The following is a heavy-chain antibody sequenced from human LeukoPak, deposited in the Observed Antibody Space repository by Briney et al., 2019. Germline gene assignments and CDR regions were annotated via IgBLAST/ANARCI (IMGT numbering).Heavy chain of an antibody. CDR2: ISCRGGST. CDR3: AKDLGHSGYNH. Sequence: GGSLTLSCAASGFTFSSYAMRWVRPAAGKGGAWVSAISCRGGSTYYADSVKDPFTISRDTTKNTLYLQMNSLRAEDTAIYYCAKDLGHSGYNHWGQGTLVTVSP. D-gene: IGHD5-12*01. J-gene: IGHJ4*02. V-gene: IGHV3-23*01. CDR1: GFTFSSYA.